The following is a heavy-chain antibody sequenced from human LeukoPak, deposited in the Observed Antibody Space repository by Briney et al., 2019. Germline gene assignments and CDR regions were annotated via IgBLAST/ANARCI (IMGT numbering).Heavy chain of an antibody. D-gene: IGHD1-20*01. CDR1: GFTFSSYS. CDR3: ARESIIGTPVSYYFDY. V-gene: IGHV3-21*01. Sequence: PGGSLRLSCAASGFTFSSYSMNWVRQAPGKGLEWVSAISSSSTYIYYADSVKGRFTISRDNAKNSLYLQMNSLRAEDTAVYYCARESIIGTPVSYYFDYWGQGTLVTVSS. J-gene: IGHJ4*02. CDR2: ISSSSTYI.